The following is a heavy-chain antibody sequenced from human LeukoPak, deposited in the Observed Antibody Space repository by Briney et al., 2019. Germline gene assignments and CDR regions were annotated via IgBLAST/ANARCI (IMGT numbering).Heavy chain of an antibody. D-gene: IGHD3-22*01. CDR3: ARDGHYDSSCYYRDY. CDR2: INPNSGGT. CDR1: GYTFTGYY. Sequence: ASVKVSCKASGYTFTGYYMHWVRQAPGQGLEWMGRINPNSGGTNYAQKFQGRVTMTRDTSISTAYMELSRLRSDDTAVYYCARDGHYDSSCYYRDYWGQGTLVTVSS. V-gene: IGHV1-2*06. J-gene: IGHJ4*02.